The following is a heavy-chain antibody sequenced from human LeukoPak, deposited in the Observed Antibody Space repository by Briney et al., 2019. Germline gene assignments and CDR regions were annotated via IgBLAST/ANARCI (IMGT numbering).Heavy chain of an antibody. CDR2: ISAYNGNT. CDR1: GYTFTSYG. D-gene: IGHD3-16*02. J-gene: IGHJ4*02. V-gene: IGHV1-18*01. CDR3: ARDRVTYDYVWGSYRFGYFDY. Sequence: ASVKVSCKASGYTFTSYGISWVRQAPGQGLDWMGWISAYNGNTNYAQKLQGRVTMTTDTSTSTAYMELRSLRSDDPAVYYCARDRVTYDYVWGSYRFGYFDYWGQGTLVTVSS.